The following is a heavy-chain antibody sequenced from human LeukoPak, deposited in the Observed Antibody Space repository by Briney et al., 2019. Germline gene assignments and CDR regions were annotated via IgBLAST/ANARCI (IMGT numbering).Heavy chain of an antibody. D-gene: IGHD3-22*01. CDR1: GYTFTSYY. CDR2: INPTGGST. Sequence: GASVKLSCKASGYTFTSYYMHWVRQAPGQGLEWMGLINPTGGSTGYAQKFQGRVTMTRNTSISTAYMELSSLRSEDTAVYYCARGYDTDAFDIWGQGTMVSVSS. J-gene: IGHJ3*02. V-gene: IGHV1-46*01. CDR3: ARGYDTDAFDI.